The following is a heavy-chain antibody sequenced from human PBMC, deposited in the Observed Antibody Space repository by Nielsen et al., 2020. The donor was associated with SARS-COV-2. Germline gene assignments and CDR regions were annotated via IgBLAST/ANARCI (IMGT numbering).Heavy chain of an antibody. J-gene: IGHJ4*02. CDR2: IYYSGST. V-gene: IGHV4-59*01. CDR1: GGSISSYY. CDR3: ARGDIVEVDY. D-gene: IGHD2-15*01. Sequence: SETLSLTCTVSGGSISSYYWSWIRQPPGKGLEWIGYIYYSGSTNYNPSLKSRVTISVDTSKNQFSLKLSSVTAADTAVYYCARGDIVEVDYWGQGTLVTVPS.